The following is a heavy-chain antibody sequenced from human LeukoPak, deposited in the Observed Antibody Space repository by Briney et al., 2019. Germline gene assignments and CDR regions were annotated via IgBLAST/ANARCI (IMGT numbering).Heavy chain of an antibody. CDR1: GFTFSSHA. CDR3: ARVGTSSLRDWFDP. CDR2: ISYDGSNK. J-gene: IGHJ5*02. Sequence: PGRSLRLSCAASGFTFSSHAMNWVRQAPGKGLEWVAVISYDGSNKYYVDSVKGRFTISRGNSKNTLYLQMSSLRAEDTAVYYCARVGTSSLRDWFDPWGQGTLVTVSS. V-gene: IGHV3-30*04. D-gene: IGHD2-8*01.